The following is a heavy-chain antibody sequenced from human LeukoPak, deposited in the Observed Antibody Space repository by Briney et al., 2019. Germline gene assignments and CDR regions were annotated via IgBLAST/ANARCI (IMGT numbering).Heavy chain of an antibody. CDR1: GYTFTSYD. CDR3: ARRVGGYGPSLYYMDV. D-gene: IGHD5-12*01. CDR2: MNPNSGNT. V-gene: IGHV1-8*03. Sequence: GASVKVSCKASGYTFTSYDINWVRQATGQGLEWMGSMNPNSGNTSYAQKFQGRVTITRNTSISTAYMELSSLRSEDTAVYYCARRVGGYGPSLYYMDVWGKGTTVSVSS. J-gene: IGHJ6*03.